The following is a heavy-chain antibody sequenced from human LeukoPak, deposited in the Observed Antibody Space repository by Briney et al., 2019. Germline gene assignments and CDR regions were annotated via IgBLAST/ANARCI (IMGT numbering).Heavy chain of an antibody. Sequence: GGSLRLSCAASGFTFNRYAMYAMTWVRQAPGRGLEWVSSISGSGGCTYYSDSVKGRFTISRDNSKNTLYLQMNSLRAEDTAVYYCAKDYYDSSGYYLDYWGQGTLVTVSS. V-gene: IGHV3-23*01. CDR2: ISGSGGCT. D-gene: IGHD3-22*01. CDR1: GFTFNRYA. CDR3: AKDYYDSSGYYLDY. J-gene: IGHJ4*02.